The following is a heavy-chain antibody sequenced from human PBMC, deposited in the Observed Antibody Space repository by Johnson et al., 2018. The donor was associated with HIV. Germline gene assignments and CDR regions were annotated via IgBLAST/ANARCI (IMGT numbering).Heavy chain of an antibody. CDR3: ARDVLGDGTYPPDAFDI. CDR2: FGSAGDT. V-gene: IGHV3-13*01. D-gene: IGHD3-16*02. CDR1: GFTFSTYD. Sequence: VQLVESGGGVVQPGRSLRLSCAASGFTFSTYDMHWVRQSTGKRLEWVSAFGSAGDTYYHGSVKGPFTISRESAKNSLCLRMHSLRAGDTTVYYCARDVLGDGTYPPDAFDIWGQGTMVTVSS. J-gene: IGHJ3*02.